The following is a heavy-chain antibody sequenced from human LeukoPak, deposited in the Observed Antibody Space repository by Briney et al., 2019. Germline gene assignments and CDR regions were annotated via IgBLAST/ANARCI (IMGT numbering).Heavy chain of an antibody. CDR1: GYTYTIYY. J-gene: IGHJ4*02. CDR3: ARDLGGDDYNNDY. D-gene: IGHD5-24*01. V-gene: IGHV1-46*01. CDR2: INPSGGST. Sequence: ASVTVSCKASGYTYTIYYMHWVRQAPGQGLEWMGIINPSGGSTSYAQKFQGRVTMTRDMSTSKVYMELSSLRAEDTAVYYCARDLGGDDYNNDYWGQGTLVTVSS.